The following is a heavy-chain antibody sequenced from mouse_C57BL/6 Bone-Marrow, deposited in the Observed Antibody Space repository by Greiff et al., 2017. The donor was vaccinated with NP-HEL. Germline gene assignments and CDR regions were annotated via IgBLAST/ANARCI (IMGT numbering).Heavy chain of an antibody. CDR1: GYTFTDYE. V-gene: IGHV1-15*01. CDR3: TSDGYYPYWYFDV. CDR2: IDPETGGT. J-gene: IGHJ1*03. Sequence: QVQLQQSGAELVRPGASVKLSCKASGYTFTDYEMHWVKQTPVHGLEWIGAIDPETGGTAYNQKFKGKAILTADKSYSTTYMELRSVTSEDSAVYYCTSDGYYPYWYFDVCGTGTTVTVSS. D-gene: IGHD2-3*01.